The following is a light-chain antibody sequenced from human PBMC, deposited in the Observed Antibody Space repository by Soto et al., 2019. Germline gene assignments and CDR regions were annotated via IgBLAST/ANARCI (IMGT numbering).Light chain of an antibody. Sequence: EIVMTQSQAAPSMSPGERVTLSCRASQSVSSRLAWYQQKPGQSPRLLIYGASTRATGIPARFSGSGSGTEFTLTISRLQSEDFGVYYCPQYNNFSTSGQGSRVDI. CDR2: GAS. J-gene: IGKJ1*01. CDR1: QSVSSR. CDR3: PQYNNFST. V-gene: IGKV3-15*01.